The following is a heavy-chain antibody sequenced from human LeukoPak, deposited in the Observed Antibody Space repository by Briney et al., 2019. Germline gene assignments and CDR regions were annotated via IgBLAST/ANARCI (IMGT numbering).Heavy chain of an antibody. J-gene: IGHJ4*02. Sequence: GGSLRLSCAASGFTFNNYWMTWFRQAPGKGLEWVVNIKQDGTEIFYVDSVRGRFIISRDNAENSLYLQMNCLRVEDTAVYYCARTPDGADYWGQGTLVTVSS. D-gene: IGHD3-10*01. V-gene: IGHV3-7*01. CDR2: IKQDGTEI. CDR3: ARTPDGADY. CDR1: GFTFNNYW.